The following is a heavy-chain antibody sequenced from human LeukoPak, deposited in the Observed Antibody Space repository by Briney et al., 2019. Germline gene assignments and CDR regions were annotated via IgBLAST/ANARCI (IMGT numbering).Heavy chain of an antibody. V-gene: IGHV3-21*01. Sequence: KAGGSLRLSCAASGFTFSSYSMNWVRQAPGKGLEWVSSISSSSSYIYYADSVKGRFTISRDNAKNSLYLQMNSLRAEDTAVYYCARDGGSYYYGSGSPTPHDYWGQGTLVTVSS. J-gene: IGHJ4*02. CDR1: GFTFSSYS. CDR3: ARDGGSYYYGSGSPTPHDY. CDR2: ISSSSSYI. D-gene: IGHD3-10*01.